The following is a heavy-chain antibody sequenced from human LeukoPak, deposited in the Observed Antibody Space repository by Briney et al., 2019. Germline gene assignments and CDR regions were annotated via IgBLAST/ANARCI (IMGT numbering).Heavy chain of an antibody. V-gene: IGHV3-7*01. CDR1: GFTFSDYW. Sequence: GGSLRLSCAASGFTFSDYWMSWVRQAPGKGLEWVANIKKDGSDKYYVDSVEGRFTVSRDNAKKSLYLQMNSLRAEDTAVYYCASHRGTGPIDYWGQGTLVTVSS. CDR2: IKKDGSDK. D-gene: IGHD1-1*01. J-gene: IGHJ4*02. CDR3: ASHRGTGPIDY.